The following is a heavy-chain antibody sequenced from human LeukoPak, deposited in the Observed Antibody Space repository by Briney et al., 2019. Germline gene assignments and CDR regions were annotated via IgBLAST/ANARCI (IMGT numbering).Heavy chain of an antibody. CDR3: ARDPWTNSDYDGFDY. CDR1: GFTFSSYT. CDR2: ISSSSSYI. Sequence: GGSLRLSCAASGFTFSSYTMNWVRQAPGRGLEWVSSISSSSSYIYYADSVKGRFTISRDNAKNSQYLQMNSLRAEDTAVYYCARDPWTNSDYDGFDYWGQGTLVTVSS. J-gene: IGHJ4*02. D-gene: IGHD5-12*01. V-gene: IGHV3-21*01.